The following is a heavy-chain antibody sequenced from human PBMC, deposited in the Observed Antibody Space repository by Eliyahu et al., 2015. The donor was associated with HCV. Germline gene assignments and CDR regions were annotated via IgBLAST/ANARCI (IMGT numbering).Heavy chain of an antibody. CDR2: ISGSGRST. D-gene: IGHD2-21*02. J-gene: IGHJ4*02. Sequence: EVQLLESGGGLVQPGGSVRLSCAASGFTFSSYAMNWVRQAPGKGLEGVSAISGSGRSTYYADSVKGRFTISRDNSKNTLYLQMSTLRAEDTAVYFCTKSEVMTTVFDCFDCWGQGTLVTVSS. CDR1: GFTFSSYA. V-gene: IGHV3-23*01. CDR3: TKSEVMTTVFDCFDC.